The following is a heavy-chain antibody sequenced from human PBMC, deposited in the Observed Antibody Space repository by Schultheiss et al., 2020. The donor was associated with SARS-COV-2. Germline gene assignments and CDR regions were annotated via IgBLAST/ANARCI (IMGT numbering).Heavy chain of an antibody. CDR1: GYTFTDYN. CDR3: ASFYYYDSSGYYDYHRDAFDI. D-gene: IGHD3-22*01. V-gene: IGHV1-2*02. CDR2: INPNSGGT. Sequence: ASVKVSCKASGYTFTDYNIHWVRQAPGQGLEWMGWINPNSGGTNYAQKFQGRVTMTRDTSISTAYMELSRLRSDDTAVYYCASFYYYDSSGYYDYHRDAFDIWGQGTMVTVSS. J-gene: IGHJ3*02.